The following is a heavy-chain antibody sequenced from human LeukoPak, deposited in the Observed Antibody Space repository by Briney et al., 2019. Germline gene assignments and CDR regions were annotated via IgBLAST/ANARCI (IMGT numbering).Heavy chain of an antibody. CDR2: ISAYNGNT. J-gene: IGHJ5*02. CDR3: ARTYSSPLNWFDP. Sequence: ASVTVSCKASGYAFTGYYLHWVRQAPGQGLEWMGWISAYNGNTNYAQKLQGRVTMTTDTSTSTAYMELRSLRSDDTAVYYCARTYSSPLNWFDPWGQGTLVTVSS. D-gene: IGHD6-19*01. V-gene: IGHV1-18*04. CDR1: GYAFTGYY.